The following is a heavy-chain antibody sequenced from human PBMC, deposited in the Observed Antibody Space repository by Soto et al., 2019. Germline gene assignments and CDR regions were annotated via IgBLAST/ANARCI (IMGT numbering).Heavy chain of an antibody. CDR2: ISAYNGNT. CDR1: GYTFTSYG. D-gene: IGHD2-2*01. CDR3: ARRLSGVVPAAIGYYYYYYMDV. J-gene: IGHJ6*03. Sequence: ASVKVSCKASGYTFTSYGISWVRQAPGQGLEWMGWISAYNGNTNYAQKLQGRVTMTTDTSTSTAYMELRSLRSDDTAVYYCARRLSGVVPAAIGYYYYYYMDVWGKGTTVTVSS. V-gene: IGHV1-18*01.